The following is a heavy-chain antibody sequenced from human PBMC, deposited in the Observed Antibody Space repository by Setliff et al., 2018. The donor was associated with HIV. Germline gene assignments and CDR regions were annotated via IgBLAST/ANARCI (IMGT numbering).Heavy chain of an antibody. D-gene: IGHD3-22*01. CDR3: ARIPNHSSGFDY. J-gene: IGHJ4*02. V-gene: IGHV1-69*13. Sequence: SVKVSCQASGGTFRRHEISWVRQAPGQGLEWMGGIVPILNTGNYAPKFQGRVTITADESTTTAYMELSSLRSEDTAVYYCARIPNHSSGFDYWGQGTPVTVSS. CDR2: IVPILNTG. CDR1: GGTFRRHE.